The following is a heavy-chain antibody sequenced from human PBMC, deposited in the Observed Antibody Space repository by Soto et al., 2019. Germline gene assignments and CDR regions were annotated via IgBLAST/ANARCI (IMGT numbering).Heavy chain of an antibody. V-gene: IGHV4-31*03. CDR3: SRERWLQSFFDF. CDR1: GGSISSGGHY. CDR2: IYSSGST. J-gene: IGHJ4*02. Sequence: TLSLTCTVSGGSISSGGHYWNWIRQHPGRGLEWIGYIYSSGSTYYNPSLHSRVTISVDTSKNQFSLRLTSVTAADTAVYYCSRERWLQSFFDFWGQGTLVTVSS. D-gene: IGHD5-12*01.